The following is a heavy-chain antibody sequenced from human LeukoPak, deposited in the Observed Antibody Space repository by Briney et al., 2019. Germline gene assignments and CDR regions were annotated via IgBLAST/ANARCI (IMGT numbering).Heavy chain of an antibody. CDR1: GGSISSYY. Sequence: PSETLSLTCTVSGGSISSYYWSWIRQPPGKGLEWIGCIYYSGSTNYNPSLKSRVTISVDTSKNQFSLKLSSVTAADTAVYYCARVHIPAAGTGYFDYWGQGTLVTVSS. V-gene: IGHV4-59*01. D-gene: IGHD6-13*01. CDR3: ARVHIPAAGTGYFDY. J-gene: IGHJ4*02. CDR2: IYYSGST.